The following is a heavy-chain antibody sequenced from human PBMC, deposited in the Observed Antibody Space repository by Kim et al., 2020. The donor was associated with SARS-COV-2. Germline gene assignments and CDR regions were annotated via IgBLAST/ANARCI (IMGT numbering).Heavy chain of an antibody. CDR2: ISYDGSNK. V-gene: IGHV3-30*04. D-gene: IGHD5-12*01. J-gene: IGHJ6*02. CDR1: GFTFSSYA. CDR3: ARERDSYDYYYGMDV. Sequence: GGSLRLSCAASGFTFSSYAMHWVRQAPGKGLEWVAVISYDGSNKYYADSVKGRFTISRDNSKNTLYLQMNSLRAEDTAVYYCARERDSYDYYYGMDVWGQGTTVTVSS.